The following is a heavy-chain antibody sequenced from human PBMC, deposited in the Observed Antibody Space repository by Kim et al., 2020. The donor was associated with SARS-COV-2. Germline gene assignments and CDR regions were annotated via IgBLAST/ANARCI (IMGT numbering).Heavy chain of an antibody. CDR3: ARDGAPNYFYTMDV. Sequence: YNPSVQSRVTMSVDTSKNQFSLNLSSVTAADTAVYYCARDGAPNYFYTMDVWGQGTTVTVSS. D-gene: IGHD3-16*01. V-gene: IGHV4-4*07. J-gene: IGHJ6*02.